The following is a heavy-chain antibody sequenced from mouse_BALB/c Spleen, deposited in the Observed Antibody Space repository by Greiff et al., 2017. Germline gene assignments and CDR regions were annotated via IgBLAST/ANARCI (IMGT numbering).Heavy chain of an antibody. CDR2: ISSGGSYT. J-gene: IGHJ3*01. Sequence: EVQRVESGGGLVKPGGSLKLSCAASGFTFSSYTMSWVRQTPEKRLEWVATISSGGSYTYYPDSVKGRFTISRDNAKNTLYLQMSSLKSEDTAMYYCTREGSPPFAYWGQGTLVTVSA. CDR3: TREGSPPFAY. V-gene: IGHV5-6-4*01. CDR1: GFTFSSYT.